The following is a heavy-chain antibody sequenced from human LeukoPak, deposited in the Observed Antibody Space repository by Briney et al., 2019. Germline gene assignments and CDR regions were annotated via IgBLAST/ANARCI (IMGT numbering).Heavy chain of an antibody. Sequence: ASVKVSCKASGYTCTSYGISWVRQAPGQGLEWMGWISAYNGNTNYAQKLQGRVTMTTDTSTSTAYMELRSLRSDDTAVYYCARENRYYDSSGLDAFDIWGQGTMVTVSS. CDR2: ISAYNGNT. CDR3: ARENRYYDSSGLDAFDI. J-gene: IGHJ3*02. CDR1: GYTCTSYG. D-gene: IGHD3-22*01. V-gene: IGHV1-18*01.